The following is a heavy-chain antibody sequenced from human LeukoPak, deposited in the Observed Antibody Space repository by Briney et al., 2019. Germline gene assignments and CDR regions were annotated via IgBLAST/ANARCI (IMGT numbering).Heavy chain of an antibody. CDR3: ARKGNYYGSGSYYNVATDFDY. CDR1: GGTFNNYT. Sequence: ASVKVSCKASGGTFNNYTISWVRQAPGQGLEWMGWISAYNGNTNYAQKLQGRVTMTTDTSTSTAYMELRSLRSDDTAVYYCARKGNYYGSGSYYNVATDFDYWGQGTLVTVSS. V-gene: IGHV1-18*01. J-gene: IGHJ4*02. D-gene: IGHD3-10*01. CDR2: ISAYNGNT.